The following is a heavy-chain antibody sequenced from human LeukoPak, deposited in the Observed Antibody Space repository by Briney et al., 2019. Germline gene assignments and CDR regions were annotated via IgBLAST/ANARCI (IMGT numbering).Heavy chain of an antibody. CDR1: GGSFSGYY. D-gene: IGHD2-8*01. V-gene: IGHV4-34*01. J-gene: IGHJ5*02. CDR2: ISHSGST. CDR3: ARGCTNGVCS. Sequence: KTSETLSLTCAVYGGSFSGYYWSWIRQPPGKGLEWIGEISHSGSTNYNPSLKSRVTISVDTSKNQFSLKLSSVTAADTAVYYCARGCTNGVCSWAQGTLVTVSS.